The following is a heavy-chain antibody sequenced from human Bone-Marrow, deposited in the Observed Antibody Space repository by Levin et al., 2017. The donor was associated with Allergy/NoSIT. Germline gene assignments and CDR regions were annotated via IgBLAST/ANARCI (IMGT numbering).Heavy chain of an antibody. D-gene: IGHD3-3*01. CDR3: AKDGAVLRFLEWYFDY. CDR1: GFTFSSYA. Sequence: GGSLRLSCAASGFTFSSYAMSWVRQAPGKGLEWVSAISGSGGSTYYADSVKGRFTISRDNSKNTLYLQMNSLRAEDTAVYYCAKDGAVLRFLEWYFDYWGQGTLVTVSS. CDR2: ISGSGGST. V-gene: IGHV3-23*01. J-gene: IGHJ4*02.